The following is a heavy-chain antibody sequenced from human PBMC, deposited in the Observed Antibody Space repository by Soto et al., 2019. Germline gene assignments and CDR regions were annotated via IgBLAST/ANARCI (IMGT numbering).Heavy chain of an antibody. CDR1: GGSISSGAYY. CDR2: IYYSGST. J-gene: IGHJ4*02. Sequence: QVQLQESGPGLVKPSQTLSLTCTVSGGSISSGAYYWSLIRQHPGKGLEWIGYIYYSGSTYYNPSLKSRVTISVDTSKNLFSLKLSSVTAADTAVYYCARVVAATHNDYWGQGTLVTVSS. V-gene: IGHV4-31*03. D-gene: IGHD2-15*01. CDR3: ARVVAATHNDY.